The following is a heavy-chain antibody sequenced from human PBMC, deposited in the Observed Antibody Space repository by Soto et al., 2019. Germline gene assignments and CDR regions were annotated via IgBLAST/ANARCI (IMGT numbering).Heavy chain of an antibody. CDR1: GGSISSGDYY. CDR3: AGYQANMVRGVIITLNWFDP. Sequence: QVQLQESGPGLVKPSQTLSLTCTVSGGSISSGDYYWSWIRQPPGKGLEWIGYIYYSGSTYYNPSLKSRVTISVDTSKNQFSLKLSSVTATDTAVYYCAGYQANMVRGVIITLNWFDPWGQGTLVTVSS. J-gene: IGHJ5*02. D-gene: IGHD3-10*01. CDR2: IYYSGST. V-gene: IGHV4-30-4*01.